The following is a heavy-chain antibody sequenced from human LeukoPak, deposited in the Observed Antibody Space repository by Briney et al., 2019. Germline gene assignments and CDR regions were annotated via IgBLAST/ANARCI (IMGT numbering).Heavy chain of an antibody. CDR1: GYAFTSYY. CDR2: INPSGGST. CDR3: ARDRYCSGGSCYYFDY. V-gene: IGHV1-46*01. D-gene: IGHD2-15*01. J-gene: IGHJ4*02. Sequence: ASVKVSCKASGYAFTSYYMHWVRQAPGQGLEWMGIINPSGGSTSYAQKFQGRVTMTRDTSTSTVYMELSSLRSEDTAVYYCARDRYCSGGSCYYFDYWGQGTLVTVSS.